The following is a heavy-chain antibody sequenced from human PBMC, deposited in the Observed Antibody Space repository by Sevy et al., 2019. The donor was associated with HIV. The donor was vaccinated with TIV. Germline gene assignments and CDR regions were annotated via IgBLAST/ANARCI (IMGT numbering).Heavy chain of an antibody. D-gene: IGHD6-19*01. CDR2: ISYDGSNK. J-gene: IGHJ6*02. V-gene: IGHV3-30*18. CDR3: AKDWQWLVAYYYGMDV. Sequence: GGSLRLSCAASGFTFSSYGMHWVRQAPGKGLEWVAVISYDGSNKYYADSVKGRFTISRDNSKNTLYLQMNSLRAEDTAVCYCAKDWQWLVAYYYGMDVWGQGTTVTVSS. CDR1: GFTFSSYG.